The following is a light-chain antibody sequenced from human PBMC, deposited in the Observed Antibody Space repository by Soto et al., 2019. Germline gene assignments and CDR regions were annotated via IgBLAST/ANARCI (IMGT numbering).Light chain of an antibody. Sequence: DIQMTQSPSTLSASVGDRVTITCRASQNIRTWLSWYQQKPGKAPNLLIYDASSLESGVPSRFSGTGSGTEFTFSITSLQPEDFGTYYCQQCYMGWTFGQGTKVDIK. V-gene: IGKV1-5*01. CDR3: QQCYMGWT. CDR1: QNIRTW. J-gene: IGKJ1*01. CDR2: DAS.